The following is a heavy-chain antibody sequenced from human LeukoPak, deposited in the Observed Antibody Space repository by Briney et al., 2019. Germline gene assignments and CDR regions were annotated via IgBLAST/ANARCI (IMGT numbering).Heavy chain of an antibody. D-gene: IGHD1-7*01. J-gene: IGHJ4*02. V-gene: IGHV4-30-4*01. CDR2: IYYSGST. CDR3: ARANWNFIDY. CDR1: GGSISSGDYY. Sequence: SQTLSLTCTVSGGSISSGDYYWRWIRQPPGKGLEWIGYIYYSGSTYYNPSLKSRVTISVDTSKNQFSLQLSSVTAADTAVYYRARANWNFIDYWGQGTLVTVSS.